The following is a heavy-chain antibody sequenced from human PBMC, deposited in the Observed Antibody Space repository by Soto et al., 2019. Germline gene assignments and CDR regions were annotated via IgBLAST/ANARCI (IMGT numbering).Heavy chain of an antibody. V-gene: IGHV4-4*02. D-gene: IGHD2-15*01. Sequence: SETLSLTCAVSGGSISSSNWWSWVRQPPGKGLEWIGEIYHSGSTNYNPSLKSRVTISVDKSKNQFSLKLSSVTAADTAVYYWARDIGATVVTRRWFDPWGQGTLVTVSS. CDR3: ARDIGATVVTRRWFDP. J-gene: IGHJ5*02. CDR2: IYHSGST. CDR1: GGSISSSNW.